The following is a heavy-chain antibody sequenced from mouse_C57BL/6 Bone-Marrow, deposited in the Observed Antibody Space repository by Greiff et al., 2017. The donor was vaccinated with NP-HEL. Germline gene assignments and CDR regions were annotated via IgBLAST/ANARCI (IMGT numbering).Heavy chain of an antibody. V-gene: IGHV1-81*01. D-gene: IGHD1-2*01. J-gene: IGHJ4*01. Sequence: QVQLQQSGAELARPGASVKLSCKASGYTFTSYGISWVKQRTGQSLEWIGEIYPRSGNTYYNEKFKGKATLTADKSSSTAYMELRSLTSEDSAVYFCAPLLRYYAMDYWGQGTSVTVSS. CDR3: APLLRYYAMDY. CDR2: IYPRSGNT. CDR1: GYTFTSYG.